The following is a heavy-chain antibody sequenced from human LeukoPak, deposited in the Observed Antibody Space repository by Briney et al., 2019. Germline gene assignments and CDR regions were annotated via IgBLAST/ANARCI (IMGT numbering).Heavy chain of an antibody. CDR3: ARGIAIPVELYY. D-gene: IGHD1-7*01. CDR1: VYTFTSYD. Sequence: ASVKVSCTAAVYTFTSYDINWVRQAPGQGLEWMGWMKPNSGNTGYAHKSQGRGTTTRNTSISTAYMELRSLRSEATAVYYFARGIAIPVELYYWGQGTLVTVSS. J-gene: IGHJ4*02. CDR2: MKPNSGNT. V-gene: IGHV1-8*03.